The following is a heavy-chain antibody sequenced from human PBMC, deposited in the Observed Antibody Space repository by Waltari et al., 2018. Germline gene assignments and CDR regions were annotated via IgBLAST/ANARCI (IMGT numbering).Heavy chain of an antibody. D-gene: IGHD1-26*01. CDR2: IYPGDSDT. J-gene: IGHJ3*02. Sequence: EVQLVQSGAEVKKPGESLKISCKGSGYSFTSYWIGWVRQMPGKGLEWMGIIYPGDSDTEYSPSFQGQGRISADKSISTAYLQWSSLKASDTAMYYCARQRDWELLRDAFDIWGQGTMVTVSS. CDR3: ARQRDWELLRDAFDI. CDR1: GYSFTSYW. V-gene: IGHV5-51*01.